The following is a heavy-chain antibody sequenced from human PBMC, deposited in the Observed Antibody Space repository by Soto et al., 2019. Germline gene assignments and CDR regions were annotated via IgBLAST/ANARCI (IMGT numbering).Heavy chain of an antibody. V-gene: IGHV6-1*01. Sequence: SQPVSRTCAISGASLSSNIAAWNCIRQSPSRGLEWLGRTYYRSNWYNDYAVSVKSRITINPDTSKNQFSLQLNSVTPEDTAVYYCAREPNAPPYFDYWGQG. CDR2: TYYRSNWYN. CDR3: AREPNAPPYFDY. CDR1: GASLSSNIAA. D-gene: IGHD7-27*01. J-gene: IGHJ4*02.